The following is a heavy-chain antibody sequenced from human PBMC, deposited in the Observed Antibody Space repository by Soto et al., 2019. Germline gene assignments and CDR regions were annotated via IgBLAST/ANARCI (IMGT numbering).Heavy chain of an antibody. D-gene: IGHD2-15*01. CDR2: ISPFTGDT. V-gene: IGHV1-18*04. CDR1: GYTFSNYG. J-gene: IGHJ4*02. Sequence: QVQLVQSGTEVKKPGASVRVSCKASGYTFSNYGINWVRQAPGQGLEWMGWISPFTGDTHYTQSLQGRVTMTTDTSTRTAYMELRSLRSADTAVYYCARSCSGGSCHSAYWGQGTLVTVSS. CDR3: ARSCSGGSCHSAY.